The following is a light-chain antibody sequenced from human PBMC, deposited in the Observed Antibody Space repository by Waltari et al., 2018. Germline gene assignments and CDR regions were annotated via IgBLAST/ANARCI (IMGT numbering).Light chain of an antibody. Sequence: DVQMTQAPSSLSASVGDRVTITCQASQDIEKHLNWYQQKPGKAPKLLIYDASNLETGVPLRFSGSRSRTDFTFTISSLQPEDVATYYCQQYDNIPHTFGQGTKVEIK. CDR1: QDIEKH. V-gene: IGKV1-33*01. CDR2: DAS. CDR3: QQYDNIPHT. J-gene: IGKJ2*01.